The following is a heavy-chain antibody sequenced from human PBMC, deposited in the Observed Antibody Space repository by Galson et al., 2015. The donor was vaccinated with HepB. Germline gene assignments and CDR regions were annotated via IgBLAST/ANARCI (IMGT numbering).Heavy chain of an antibody. J-gene: IGHJ4*02. CDR1: GFNFSDNY. D-gene: IGHD2-21*01. Sequence: SCAASGFNFSDNYMTWIRQAPGKGLEWVSYISRSGAAKFYADSVKGRFTVSRDNTKNSVFLQMSSLRAEDTAFYYCATYGGAWSAFFEHWGQGALVTVSS. CDR2: ISRSGAAK. V-gene: IGHV3-11*01. CDR3: ATYGGAWSAFFEH.